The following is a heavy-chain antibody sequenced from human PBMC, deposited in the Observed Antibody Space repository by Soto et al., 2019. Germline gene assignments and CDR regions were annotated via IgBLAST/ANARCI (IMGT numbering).Heavy chain of an antibody. D-gene: IGHD3-9*01. V-gene: IGHV3-30-3*01. CDR1: GFTFSTYA. CDR2: VSHDGSEK. CDR3: TRDRDDILTGYHDY. Sequence: PGGSLRLSCAASGFTFSTYAMHWVRRAPGKGLEWVAVVSHDGSEKYYAESVKGRVTVSRDNSKNTLYLHLNSLRDEDTAFYYCTRDRDDILTGYHDYWGQGTLVTVSS. J-gene: IGHJ4*02.